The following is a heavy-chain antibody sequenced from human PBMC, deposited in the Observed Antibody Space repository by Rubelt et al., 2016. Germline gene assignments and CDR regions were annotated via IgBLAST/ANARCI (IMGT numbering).Heavy chain of an antibody. CDR2: INPSGGSP. V-gene: IGHV1-46*01. CDR1: GYTFTSYY. J-gene: IGHJ6*02. Sequence: QVQLVQSGAEVKKPGASVKVSCKASGYTFTSYYMHWVRQAPGQGLEWMGIINPSGGSPSHAQQFQGSITMTRDTSTRTVYRGLRSLGSGDTSVYYGARVQYRGWYVRGEGVWDVWGQGTTVTVSS. D-gene: IGHD6-19*01. CDR3: ARVQYRGWYVRGEGVWDV.